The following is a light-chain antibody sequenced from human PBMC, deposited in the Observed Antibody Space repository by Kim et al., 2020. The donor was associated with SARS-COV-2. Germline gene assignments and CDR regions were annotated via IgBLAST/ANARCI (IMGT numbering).Light chain of an antibody. CDR3: QQYYSSPLT. CDR1: QSVLYNSNNKNN. CDR2: WAS. V-gene: IGKV4-1*01. J-gene: IGKJ4*01. Sequence: DIVMTQSPDSLAVSLGERATIHCKSSQSVLYNSNNKNNLAWYQQKPGQPPKLLIYWASTRESGVPDRFSGSGSGADFTLTISSLQAEDVAVYYCQQYYSSPLTFGGGTKVEIK.